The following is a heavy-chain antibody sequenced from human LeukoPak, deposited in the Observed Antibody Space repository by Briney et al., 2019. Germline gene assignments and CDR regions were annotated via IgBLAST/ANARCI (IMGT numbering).Heavy chain of an antibody. Sequence: PSETLSLTCSVSGGSIDNHYWTWLRRPPGKGLEWIGHIYYSGSTTYNPSLKSRVTISVDTSKNQFSLKLSSVTPANTAAYYCARDLGYFGSGSYLGWFDPWGQGTLVTVSS. CDR1: GGSIDNHY. CDR2: IYYSGST. CDR3: ARDLGYFGSGSYLGWFDP. D-gene: IGHD3-10*01. J-gene: IGHJ5*02. V-gene: IGHV4-59*11.